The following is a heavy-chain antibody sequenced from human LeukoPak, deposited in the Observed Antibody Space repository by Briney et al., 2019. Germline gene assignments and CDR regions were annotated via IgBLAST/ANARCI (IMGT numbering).Heavy chain of an antibody. CDR3: ASLRGYNYGYWQAG. CDR2: INHSGST. J-gene: IGHJ4*02. CDR1: GGSFSGYY. Sequence: SETLSLTCAVYGGSFSGYYWSWIRQPPGRGLEWIGEINHSGSTNYNPSLKSRVTISVDTSKNQFSLKLNSVTAADTAVYYCASLRGYNYGYWQAGWGQGTLVTVSS. V-gene: IGHV4-34*01. D-gene: IGHD5-18*01.